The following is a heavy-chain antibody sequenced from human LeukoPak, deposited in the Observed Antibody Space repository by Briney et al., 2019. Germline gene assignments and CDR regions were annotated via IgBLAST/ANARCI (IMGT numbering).Heavy chain of an antibody. V-gene: IGHV1-8*01. CDR3: ARISGMVRGEDFDY. D-gene: IGHD3-10*01. CDR1: GYTFTSYD. J-gene: IGHJ4*02. CDR2: MNPNSGNT. Sequence: ASVKVSCKASGYTFTSYDINWVRQATGQGLEWMGWMNPNSGNTGYAQKFQGRVTMTRNTSISTAYMELSSLRSGDTAVYYCARISGMVRGEDFDYWGQGTLVTVSS.